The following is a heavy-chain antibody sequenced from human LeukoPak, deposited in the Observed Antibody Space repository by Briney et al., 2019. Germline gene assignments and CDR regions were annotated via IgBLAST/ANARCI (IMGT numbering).Heavy chain of an antibody. D-gene: IGHD3-22*01. Sequence: SQTLSLTCTVSVGSISSGDYYWSWIRQPPGKGLEWIGYIYYSGSTYYNPSLKSRVTISVDTSKNQFSLKLSSVTAADTAVYYCARAGYYDSSVDYWGQGTLVTVSS. J-gene: IGHJ4*02. CDR1: VGSISSGDYY. CDR3: ARAGYYDSSVDY. V-gene: IGHV4-30-4*01. CDR2: IYYSGST.